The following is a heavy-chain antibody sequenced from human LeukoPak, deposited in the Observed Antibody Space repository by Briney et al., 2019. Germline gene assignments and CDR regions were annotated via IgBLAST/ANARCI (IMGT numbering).Heavy chain of an antibody. V-gene: IGHV3-23*01. J-gene: IGHJ6*03. Sequence: GGSLRLSCAASGFTFDDYTMHWVRHAPGKGLEWVSAISGSGASTYYADSVKGRFTISRDNSKNTLYLQMNSLRAEDTAVYYCAKDEIKIPMDGWGKGTTVTVSS. CDR1: GFTFDDYT. CDR2: ISGSGAST. D-gene: IGHD2-2*02. CDR3: AKDEIKIPMDG.